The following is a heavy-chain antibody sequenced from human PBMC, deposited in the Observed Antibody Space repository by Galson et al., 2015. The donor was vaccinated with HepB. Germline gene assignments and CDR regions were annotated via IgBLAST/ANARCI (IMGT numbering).Heavy chain of an antibody. Sequence: SLRLSCAASGFTFDNFAMSWVRQARGKGLEWVSASSGSGGTTFYADSVRGRFTISRDNSKNILYLQMDSLKVEDTAVYYCAKPLQGYRPDWFIRDEHWYFDLWGRGTLVTVSS. D-gene: IGHD3-9*01. CDR3: AKPLQGYRPDWFIRDEHWYFDL. CDR1: GFTFDNFA. V-gene: IGHV3-23*01. CDR2: SSGSGGTT. J-gene: IGHJ2*01.